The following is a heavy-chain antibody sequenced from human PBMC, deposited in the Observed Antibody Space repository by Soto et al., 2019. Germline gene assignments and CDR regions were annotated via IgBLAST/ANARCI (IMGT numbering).Heavy chain of an antibody. Sequence: QLQLQESGPGLVKPSETLSLTCSVSGGAISGHYWTWIRQPPGKGLERIGYIFYSGGTNYNPSLKSRVTISVDTSNNQFSLKMSYVTAADTALYYSARVGSSGWSPDYWGRGALVAVSS. D-gene: IGHD6-19*01. CDR2: IFYSGGT. CDR1: GGAISGHY. CDR3: ARVGSSGWSPDY. V-gene: IGHV4-59*11. J-gene: IGHJ4*02.